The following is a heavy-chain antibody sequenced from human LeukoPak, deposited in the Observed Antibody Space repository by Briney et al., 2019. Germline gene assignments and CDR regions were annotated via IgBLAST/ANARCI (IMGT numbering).Heavy chain of an antibody. V-gene: IGHV3-30*02. J-gene: IGHJ4*02. CDR3: ARLMVGQAGVGATHLDY. CDR2: IRHDGSAT. Sequence: GGSLRLSCTASGLTFSSYGLHWVRQAPGKVLERVTFIRHDGSATYYADSVKGRFTSSRDNYKSTVYLEVNSLRPEDTAVYYCARLMVGQAGVGATHLDYWGQGTLLSVSS. CDR1: GLTFSSYG. D-gene: IGHD1-26*01.